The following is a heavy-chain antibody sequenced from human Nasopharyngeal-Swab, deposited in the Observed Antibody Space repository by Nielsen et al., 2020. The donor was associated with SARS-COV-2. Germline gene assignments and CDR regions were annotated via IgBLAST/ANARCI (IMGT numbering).Heavy chain of an antibody. J-gene: IGHJ4*02. Sequence: WERQAPGQGIEGMGWMNPNSGNTGYAQKFQGRVTMSRDTSISTAYMGLNSLTSEDTAVYYCARKGASDYWGQGTLVTVSS. CDR3: ARKGASDY. CDR2: MNPNSGNT. V-gene: IGHV1-8*01. D-gene: IGHD3-16*01.